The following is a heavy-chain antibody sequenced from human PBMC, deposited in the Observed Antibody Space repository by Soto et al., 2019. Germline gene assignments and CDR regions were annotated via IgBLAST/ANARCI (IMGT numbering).Heavy chain of an antibody. CDR1: GYVLTDHW. D-gene: IGHD3-22*01. V-gene: IGHV1-46*04. CDR3: AREGSYYFDSRLDS. CDR2: INPHVGST. J-gene: IGHJ4*02. Sequence: QVQLVQSGAEVKKPGATTKVSCRASGYVLTDHWMHWVRQAPGQGLEWMGIINPHVGSTSYSQTLQGRVTISSDTSTDTVYMELRSLKSDDSGVYYCAREGSYYFDSRLDSWGQGTLVTVST.